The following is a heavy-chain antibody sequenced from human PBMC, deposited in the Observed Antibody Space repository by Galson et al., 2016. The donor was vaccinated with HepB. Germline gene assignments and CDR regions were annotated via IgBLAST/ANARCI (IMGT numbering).Heavy chain of an antibody. CDR1: GFDFNNYA. CDR3: VKDYAYSPSWYAGFYYFDY. J-gene: IGHJ4*02. V-gene: IGHV3-23*01. CDR2: ISGSGDGT. D-gene: IGHD6-13*01. Sequence: SLRLSCAASGFDFNNYALSWVRQAPGKGLEWVSAISGSGDGTYYADSVKGRFTISRDNSYNTLFLQMNSLRAEDTAIYYCVKDYAYSPSWYAGFYYFDYWGQGTLVTVSS.